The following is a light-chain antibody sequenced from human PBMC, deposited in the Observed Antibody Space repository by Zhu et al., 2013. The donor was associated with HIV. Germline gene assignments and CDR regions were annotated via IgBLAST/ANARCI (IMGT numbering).Light chain of an antibody. Sequence: EIVMTQSPATLSLSPGERATLSCRASQSVTGRYLAWYQQKPGLAPRLLIYGASNRATGIPDRFSGSGFGTDFTLTINRLQPEDFAIYYCQQYEDSPITFGQGTRLE. J-gene: IGKJ5*01. CDR2: GAS. V-gene: IGKV3-20*01. CDR3: QQYEDSPIT. CDR1: QSVTGRY.